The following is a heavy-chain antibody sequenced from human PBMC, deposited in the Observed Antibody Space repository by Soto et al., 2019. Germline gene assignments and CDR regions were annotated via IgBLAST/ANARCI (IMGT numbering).Heavy chain of an antibody. CDR1: GFTFSSYA. J-gene: IGHJ4*02. D-gene: IGHD1-1*01. CDR3: AKELERHFDY. Sequence: GGSLRLSCAASGFTFSSYAMHWVRQAPGKGLEWVAVISYDGSNKYYADSVRGRFTISRDNSKNTLYLQMNSLRPEDTAVYYSAKELERHFDYWGQGTLVTVSS. CDR2: ISYDGSNK. V-gene: IGHV3-30-3*02.